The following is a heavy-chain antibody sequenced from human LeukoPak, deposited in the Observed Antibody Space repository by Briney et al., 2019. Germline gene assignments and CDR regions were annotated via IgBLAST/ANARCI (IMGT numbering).Heavy chain of an antibody. V-gene: IGHV3-30*03. J-gene: IGHJ4*02. CDR2: ISRDGTNK. Sequence: GGSLGLSCEASGFTFRNYDMHWVRQAPGKGLEWVAVISRDGTNKYYADSVKGRFTISRDNSKNTVYLQMNSQSAEDTAVYYCARDQTAGYSDYWGQETLVTVSS. CDR1: GFTFRNYD. CDR3: ARDQTAGYSDY. D-gene: IGHD3-22*01.